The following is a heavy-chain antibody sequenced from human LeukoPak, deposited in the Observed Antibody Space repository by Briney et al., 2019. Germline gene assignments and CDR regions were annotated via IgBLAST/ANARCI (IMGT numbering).Heavy chain of an antibody. CDR1: GFTFSSYW. D-gene: IGHD6-13*01. V-gene: IGHV3-7*03. CDR3: AREVGSSNLDY. CDR2: IKQDGSEK. Sequence: PGGSLRLSCAASGFTFSSYWMSWVRQAPGKGLEWVANIKQDGSEKYYVDSVKGRLTISRDNAKNSLYLQMNSLRAEDTAVYYCAREVGSSNLDYWGQGTLVTVSS. J-gene: IGHJ4*02.